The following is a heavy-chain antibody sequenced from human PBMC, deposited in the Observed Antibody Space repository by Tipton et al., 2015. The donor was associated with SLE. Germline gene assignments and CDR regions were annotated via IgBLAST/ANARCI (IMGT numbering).Heavy chain of an antibody. V-gene: IGHV4-39*07. Sequence: TLSLTCTVSGGSISSGSYYWSWIRQPPGKGLEWIGEINHSGSTNYNPSLKSRVTISVDTSKNQFSLKLSSVTAADTAVYYCASAFGDYYYDSSGYYSDYWGQGTLVTVSS. J-gene: IGHJ4*02. D-gene: IGHD3-22*01. CDR3: ASAFGDYYYDSSGYYSDY. CDR2: INHSGST. CDR1: GGSISSGSYY.